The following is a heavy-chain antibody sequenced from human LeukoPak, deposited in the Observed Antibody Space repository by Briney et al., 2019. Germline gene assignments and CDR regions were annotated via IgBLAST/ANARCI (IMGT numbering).Heavy chain of an antibody. V-gene: IGHV3-43*02. D-gene: IGHD3-22*01. CDR3: AKDKVRPTTYYDSSGYILDY. J-gene: IGHJ4*02. Sequence: GGSLRLSCAASGFTFDDYAMHWVRQAPGKGLEWVSLISGDGGSTYYADSVKGRFTISRDNSKNSLYLQMNSLRTEDTALYYCAKDKVRPTTYYDSSGYILDYWGQGTLVTVSS. CDR2: ISGDGGST. CDR1: GFTFDDYA.